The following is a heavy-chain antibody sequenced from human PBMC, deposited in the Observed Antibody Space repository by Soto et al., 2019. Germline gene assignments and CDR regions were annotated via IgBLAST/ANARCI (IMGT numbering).Heavy chain of an antibody. J-gene: IGHJ4*02. D-gene: IGHD6-19*01. CDR2: VSHDGRNT. V-gene: IGHV3-30*18. CDR1: GFTFSDYA. CDR3: AKGGRQWLVTSDFNY. Sequence: VQLVESGGGVVQPGRSLRLSCAASGFTFSDYAMHWVRQAPGKGLVLVAVVSHDGRNTHYADSVKGRFTISRDSSKTTVSLEMTSLRAEDTAVYYCAKGGRQWLVTSDFNYWGQGALVTVSS.